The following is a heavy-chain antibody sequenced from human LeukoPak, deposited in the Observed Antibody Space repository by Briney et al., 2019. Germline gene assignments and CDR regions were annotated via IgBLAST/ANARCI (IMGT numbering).Heavy chain of an antibody. CDR1: GGSISSYY. J-gene: IGHJ4*02. CDR3: ARVTIGSGSTYYFDY. V-gene: IGHV4-59*12. CDR2: IFYSGTT. D-gene: IGHD3-10*01. Sequence: NSSETLSLTCTVSGGSISSYYWSWIRQPPGKGLEWIGFIFYSGTTNYNPSLKSRVTISVDTSKNQFSLKLSSVTAADTAVYYCARVTIGSGSTYYFDYWGQGTLVTVSS.